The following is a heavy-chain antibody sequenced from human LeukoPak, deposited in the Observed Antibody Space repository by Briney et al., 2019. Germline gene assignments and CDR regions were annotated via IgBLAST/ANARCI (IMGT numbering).Heavy chain of an antibody. V-gene: IGHV1-69*13. CDR3: ASVTTVTTKGHGAFDI. CDR2: IIPIFGSS. J-gene: IGHJ3*02. CDR1: GGTFSSST. D-gene: IGHD4-17*01. Sequence: SVKVSCKASGGTFSSSTISWVRQAPGQGLEWLGGIIPIFGSSNYAQNFQDRVTITADESTSTAYMELSSLRSEDTAVYYCASVTTVTTKGHGAFDIWGQGTMVTVSS.